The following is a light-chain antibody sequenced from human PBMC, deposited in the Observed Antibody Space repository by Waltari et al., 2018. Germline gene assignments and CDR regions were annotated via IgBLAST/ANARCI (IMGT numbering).Light chain of an antibody. CDR2: WAS. Sequence: DIVMTQSPDSLAVSLGERATIHCRSSLTLLYSSDNKNYLAWYQQKPGQPPKLLIYWASTRESGVPDRFSGSGSGTDFTLTISSLQAEDVAVYYCQQYYNAPWTFGQGTKVEIK. J-gene: IGKJ1*01. CDR1: LTLLYSSDNKNY. V-gene: IGKV4-1*01. CDR3: QQYYNAPWT.